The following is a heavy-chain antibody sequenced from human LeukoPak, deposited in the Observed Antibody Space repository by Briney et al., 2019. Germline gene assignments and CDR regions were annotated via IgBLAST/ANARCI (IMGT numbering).Heavy chain of an antibody. CDR2: ISAYNGNT. CDR1: VYTFTSYG. CDR3: ARVGQGYSSSWLVD. V-gene: IGHV1-18*01. D-gene: IGHD6-13*01. Sequence: SVKVSCKASVYTFTSYGISWVGQAPGQGLEWMGWISAYNGNTNYAQKLQGRVTMTTDTSTSTAYMELRSLRSDDTAVYYCARVGQGYSSSWLVDWGQGTLVTVSS. J-gene: IGHJ4*02.